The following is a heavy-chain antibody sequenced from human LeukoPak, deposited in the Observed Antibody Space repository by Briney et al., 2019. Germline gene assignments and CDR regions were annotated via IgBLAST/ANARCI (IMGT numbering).Heavy chain of an antibody. D-gene: IGHD4-17*01. CDR1: GFTVSSNY. V-gene: IGHV3-66*01. CDR3: ARDPTTVTSNYYYYYMDV. Sequence: PGGSLRLSCAASGFTVSSNYMSWVRQAPGKGLEWVSVIYSGGSTSYADSVKGRFTISRDNAKNTLYLQMNSLRAEDTAVYYCARDPTTVTSNYYYYYMDVWGKGTTVTISS. CDR2: IYSGGST. J-gene: IGHJ6*03.